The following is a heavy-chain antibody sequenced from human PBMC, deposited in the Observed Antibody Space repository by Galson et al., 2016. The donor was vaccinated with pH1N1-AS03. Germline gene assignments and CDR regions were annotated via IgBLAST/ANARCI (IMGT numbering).Heavy chain of an antibody. CDR2: IHVSGTA. CDR3: ARDLAGMTDY. J-gene: IGHJ4*02. Sequence: SETLSLTCNVSGDSVNNTSFFWGWIRQPPGKGLEWIGTIHVSGTAYYNPSLGGRVTLSVDGPKNQFSLRLKSVTVADTAVYYCARDLAGMTDYWGQGTLVTVSS. V-gene: IGHV4-39*07. CDR1: GDSVNNTSFF. D-gene: IGHD6-13*01.